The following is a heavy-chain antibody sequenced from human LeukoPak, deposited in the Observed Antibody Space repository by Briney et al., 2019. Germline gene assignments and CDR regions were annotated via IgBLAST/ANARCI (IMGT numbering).Heavy chain of an antibody. CDR2: IDGGGGSI. J-gene: IGHJ4*02. V-gene: IGHV3-23*01. CDR1: GFTFNIYC. Sequence: PGGSLRLSCAASGFTFNIYCMHWVRQPPGKGLEWIAGIDGGGGSIKYADSVTGRFTTSRDTTKNTLYMQMNSLRANDTVVYYCGKDRIIGDGFWEIDYWGQGALVTVS. CDR3: GKDRIIGDGFWEIDY. D-gene: IGHD7-27*01.